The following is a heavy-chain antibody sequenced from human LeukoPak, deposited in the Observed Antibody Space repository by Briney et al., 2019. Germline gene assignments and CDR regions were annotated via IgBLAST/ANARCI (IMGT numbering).Heavy chain of an antibody. V-gene: IGHV3-7*01. CDR3: ARPHLDQGEVFDY. D-gene: IGHD1-1*01. J-gene: IGHJ4*02. Sequence: GASKRPSCAAAGFTFSSYWLCLVRQPAGKRLGWVANIPQDADEKNCVASVEGRFTISKDNGRNALYLQMSRLRAEDTTSYYCARPHLDQGEVFDYWGQETLVTVSS. CDR2: IPQDADEK. CDR1: GFTFSSYW.